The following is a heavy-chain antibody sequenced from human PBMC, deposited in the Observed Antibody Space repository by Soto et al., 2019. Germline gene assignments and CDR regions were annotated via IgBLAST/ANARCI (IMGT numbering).Heavy chain of an antibody. J-gene: IGHJ5*02. CDR3: ARAYKNDFWSGYSNWFDP. CDR1: GGSISSYY. Sequence: KPSETLSLTCTVSGGSISSYYWSWIRQPPGKGLEWIGYIYYSGSTNYNPSLKSRVTISVDTSKNQFSLKLSSVTAADTAVYYCARAYKNDFWSGYSNWFDPWGQGTLVTVSS. CDR2: IYYSGST. D-gene: IGHD3-3*01. V-gene: IGHV4-59*01.